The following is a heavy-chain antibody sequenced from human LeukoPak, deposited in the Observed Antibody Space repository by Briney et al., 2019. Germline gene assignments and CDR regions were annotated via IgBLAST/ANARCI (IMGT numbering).Heavy chain of an antibody. D-gene: IGHD2-21*02. V-gene: IGHV3-30*03. Sequence: GGSLRLSCAASGFTFSSYGMHWVRQAPGKGLEWVAVISYDGSNKYYADSVKGRFTISRDNSKNTLYLQMNSLRAEDTAVYYCARDPSYCGGDCFYDAFGIWGQGTMVTVSS. CDR2: ISYDGSNK. CDR3: ARDPSYCGGDCFYDAFGI. J-gene: IGHJ3*02. CDR1: GFTFSSYG.